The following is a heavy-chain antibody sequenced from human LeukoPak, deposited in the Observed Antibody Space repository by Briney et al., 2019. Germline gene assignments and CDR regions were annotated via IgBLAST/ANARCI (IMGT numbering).Heavy chain of an antibody. CDR2: IYYSGST. CDR1: GGSISSGDYY. V-gene: IGHV4-30-4*08. CDR3: ARVDRYAFDI. Sequence: SETLSLTCTVSGGSISSGDYYWRWIRQPPGKGLEWIEYIYYSGSTYYNPSLKSRVTISVDTYKNQFSLKLSSVTAADTAVYYCARVDRYAFDIWGQGTMVTVSS. J-gene: IGHJ3*02.